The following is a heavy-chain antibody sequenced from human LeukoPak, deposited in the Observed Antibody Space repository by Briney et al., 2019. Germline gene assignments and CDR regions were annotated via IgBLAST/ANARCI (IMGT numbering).Heavy chain of an antibody. Sequence: GGSLRLSCAASGFTFSSYCMHWVRQAPGKGLVWVSRINSDGSSTSYADSVKGRFTISRDNAKNTLYLQMNSLRAEDTAVYYCARAWGIVGATFDYRGQGTLVTVSS. V-gene: IGHV3-74*01. CDR3: ARAWGIVGATFDY. CDR1: GFTFSSYC. J-gene: IGHJ4*02. CDR2: INSDGSST. D-gene: IGHD1-26*01.